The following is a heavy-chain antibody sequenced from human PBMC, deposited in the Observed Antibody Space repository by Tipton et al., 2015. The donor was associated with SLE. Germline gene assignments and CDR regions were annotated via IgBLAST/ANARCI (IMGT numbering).Heavy chain of an antibody. D-gene: IGHD7-27*01. J-gene: IGHJ4*02. Sequence: TLSLTCTVSGGSISSSFYYWGWIRQPPGKGLEWIGSIYHSGSTYYNPSLKSRVTISVDTSKNQFSLKLSSVTAADTAVYYCARLPTGAYWGQGTLVTVSS. CDR3: ARLPTGAY. CDR1: GGSISSSFYY. V-gene: IGHV4-39*07. CDR2: IYHSGST.